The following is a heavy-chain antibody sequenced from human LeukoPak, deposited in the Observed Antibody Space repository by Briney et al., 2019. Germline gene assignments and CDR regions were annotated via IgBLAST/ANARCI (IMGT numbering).Heavy chain of an antibody. V-gene: IGHV4-39*01. J-gene: IGHJ4*02. CDR2: IYYSGST. CDR3: ARHVHYDSSGYYEK. CDR1: GGSISSSSYY. D-gene: IGHD3-22*01. Sequence: PSETLSLTCTVSGGSISSSSYYWGWIRQPPGKGLEWIGSIYYSGSTYYNPSLKSRVTISVDTSKNQFSLKLSSVTAADTAVYYCARHVHYDSSGYYEKWGQGTLVTVSS.